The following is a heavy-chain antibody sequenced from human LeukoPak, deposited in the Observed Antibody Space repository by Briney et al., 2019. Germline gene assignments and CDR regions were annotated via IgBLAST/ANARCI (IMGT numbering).Heavy chain of an antibody. D-gene: IGHD5-18*01. CDR1: GFTFSSHW. CDR2: IKKDGSEK. J-gene: IGHJ4*02. V-gene: IGHV3-7*01. Sequence: GGSLRLSCAASGFTFSSHWMSWVRQAPGKGLEWVANIKKDGSEKYYVDAVKGRFTISRDNAKTSLYLQTNSLRAEDTAVYYCARDLSGIAGYTYGRGIDYWGQGTLVTVSS. CDR3: ARDLSGIAGYTYGRGIDY.